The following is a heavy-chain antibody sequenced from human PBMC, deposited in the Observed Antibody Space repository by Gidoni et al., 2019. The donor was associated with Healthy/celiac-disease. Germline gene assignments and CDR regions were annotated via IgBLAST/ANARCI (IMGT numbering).Heavy chain of an antibody. CDR2: INPSGGST. V-gene: IGHV1-46*01. J-gene: IGHJ3*02. CDR3: ARVAGPWGAPDDAFDI. D-gene: IGHD3-16*01. Sequence: QVQLVQSGAEVKKPGASVKVSCKASGYTFTSYYMHWVRQAPGQGLEWMGIINPSGGSTSYEQKFQGRVTMTRDTSTSTVYMELSSLRSEDTTVYYCARVAGPWGAPDDAFDIWGQGTMVTVSS. CDR1: GYTFTSYY.